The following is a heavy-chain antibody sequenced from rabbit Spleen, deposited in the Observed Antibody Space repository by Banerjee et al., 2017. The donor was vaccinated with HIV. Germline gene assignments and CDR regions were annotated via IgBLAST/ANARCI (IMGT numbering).Heavy chain of an antibody. CDR1: GFDFSSYY. V-gene: IGHV1S7*01. D-gene: IGHD1-1*01. CDR3: ARDPYDVHSGYSGL. CDR2: IDPVFGSA. J-gene: IGHJ4*01. Sequence: QLKETGGGLVQPGGSLKLSCKASGFDFSSYYMSWVRQAPGKGLEWIGYIDPVFGSAYYASWVNGRFSISRENTQNTVSLQLNSLTAADTATYFCARDPYDVHSGYSGLWGPGTLVTVS.